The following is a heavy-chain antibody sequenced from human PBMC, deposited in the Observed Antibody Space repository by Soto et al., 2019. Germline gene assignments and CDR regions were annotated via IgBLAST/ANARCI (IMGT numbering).Heavy chain of an antibody. D-gene: IGHD4-17*01. J-gene: IGHJ4*02. V-gene: IGHV1-69*12. Sequence: QVQLVQSGAEVKKPGSSVKVSCKASGGTFSSYAISWVRQAPGQGLEWMGGIIPIFGTANYAQKFQGRVTXIALEXXSTAYMELSSLRSEDTAVYYCARARYGDYIDADDYWGQGTLVTVSS. CDR3: ARARYGDYIDADDY. CDR1: GGTFSSYA. CDR2: IIPIFGTA.